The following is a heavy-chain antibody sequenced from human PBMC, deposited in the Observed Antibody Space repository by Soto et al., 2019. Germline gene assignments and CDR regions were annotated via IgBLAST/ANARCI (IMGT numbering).Heavy chain of an antibody. V-gene: IGHV3-48*03. CDR1: GFTFSNYE. Sequence: PGGSLRLSCAASGFTFSNYEMNWVRKAPGKGLEWVSYISNSGNTLYYADSVKGRFTTAKDNAKSSLYLERISLGAEDTAVYECANRRVATSNDYWGQGTPVTVSS. CDR2: ISNSGNTL. D-gene: IGHD5-12*01. J-gene: IGHJ4*02. CDR3: ANRRVATSNDY.